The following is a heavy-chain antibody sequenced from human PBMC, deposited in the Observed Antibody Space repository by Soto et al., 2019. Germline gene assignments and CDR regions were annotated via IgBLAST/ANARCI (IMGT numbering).Heavy chain of an antibody. D-gene: IGHD2-2*02. CDR2: VIPIFGTA. V-gene: IGHV1-69*01. CDR1: GGTFSSYA. J-gene: IGHJ6*02. CDR3: ARHIVVVAAAIPDYYYGMDV. Sequence: QVQLVQSGAEVKKPGYSVKVSCKASGGTFSSYAISWVRQAPGQGLEWMGGVIPIFGTANYAQKFQGRVTISADESTSTAYMELSSVRSEDTAVYYCARHIVVVAAAIPDYYYGMDVWGQGTTFIVSS.